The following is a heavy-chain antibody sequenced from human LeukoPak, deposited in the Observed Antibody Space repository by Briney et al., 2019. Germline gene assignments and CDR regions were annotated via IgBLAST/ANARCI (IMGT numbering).Heavy chain of an antibody. Sequence: PSETLSLTCTISGYSISSDHYWGWIRQPPGKGLEWIGSIHHTGSTYYNPSLKSRVSISVDTSKNQFSLKLSSVTAADTAVYYCVSSPADFDSWGQGTLVTVSS. CDR3: VSSPADFDS. J-gene: IGHJ4*02. CDR2: IHHTGST. CDR1: GYSISSDHY. V-gene: IGHV4-38-2*02.